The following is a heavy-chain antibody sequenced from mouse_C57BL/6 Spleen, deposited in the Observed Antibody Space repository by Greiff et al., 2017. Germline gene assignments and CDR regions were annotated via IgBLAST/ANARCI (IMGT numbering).Heavy chain of an antibody. CDR1: GYTFTSYW. CDR2: IDPSDSET. D-gene: IGHD1-1*01. V-gene: IGHV1-52*01. CDR3: ARSNYYGSRPFEG. Sequence: QVQLQQPGAELVRPGSSVKLSCKASGYTFTSYWMHWVKQRPIQGLEWIGNIDPSDSETHYNQKFKDKATLTVDKSSSTAYMQLSSLTSEDSAVYYCARSNYYGSRPFEGWGQGTLVTVSA. J-gene: IGHJ3*01.